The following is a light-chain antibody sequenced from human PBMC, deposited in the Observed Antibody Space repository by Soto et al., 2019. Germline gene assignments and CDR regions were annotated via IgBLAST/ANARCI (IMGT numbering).Light chain of an antibody. V-gene: IGKV1-8*01. Sequence: AIRMTQSPSSFSASTGDRVTITCRASQDISTSLAWYQQKPGKAPKLLIYSASSLQSGVPANFSGSGSRTDFTLSFSRLQSEDFGPSYCQQYYSYPYTFGQRTKVELK. CDR3: QQYYSYPYT. J-gene: IGKJ2*01. CDR1: QDISTS. CDR2: SAS.